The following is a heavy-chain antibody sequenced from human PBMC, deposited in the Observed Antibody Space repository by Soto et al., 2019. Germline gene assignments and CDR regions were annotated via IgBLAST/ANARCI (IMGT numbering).Heavy chain of an antibody. Sequence: GESLKISCKGSGYSFTSYWIGWVRQMPGKGLEWMGIIYPGDSDTRYSPSFQGQVTISADKSISTAYLQWSSLKASDTAMYYCAKVGSSSSSYYYYYGMDVWGQGTTVTVSS. CDR2: IYPGDSDT. D-gene: IGHD6-13*01. J-gene: IGHJ6*02. CDR3: AKVGSSSSSYYYYYGMDV. CDR1: GYSFTSYW. V-gene: IGHV5-51*01.